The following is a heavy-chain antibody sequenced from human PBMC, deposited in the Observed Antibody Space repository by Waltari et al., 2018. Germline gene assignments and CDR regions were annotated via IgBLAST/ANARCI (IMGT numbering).Heavy chain of an antibody. D-gene: IGHD7-27*01. CDR2: INPNSGGT. Sequence: QVQLVQSGAEVKKPGASVKVSCKASGYTFTGYYMHWVRQAPGQGLEWMGRINPNSGGTNYAQKFQGRVTMTRDTSISTAYMELSRLRSDDTAVYYCARAPRTSTGDGARYGDYWGQGTLVTVSS. CDR3: ARAPRTSTGDGARYGDY. CDR1: GYTFTGYY. V-gene: IGHV1-2*06. J-gene: IGHJ4*02.